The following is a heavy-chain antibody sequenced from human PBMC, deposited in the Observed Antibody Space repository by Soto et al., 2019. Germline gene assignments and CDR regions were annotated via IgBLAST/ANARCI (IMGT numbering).Heavy chain of an antibody. CDR1: GFMFSTYA. CDR2: ISYDGSDI. D-gene: IGHD4-4*01. CDR3: ARDQCRTVTRGDWFDP. J-gene: IGHJ5*02. Sequence: QVQLVESGGGVVQPGRSLRLSCAASGFMFSTYAMHWVRQAPGKGLEWVAVISYDGSDIYYGDSGKGRFTISRDNSRNTLYLEMNSLQTEDTAVFYCARDQCRTVTRGDWFDP. V-gene: IGHV3-30-3*01.